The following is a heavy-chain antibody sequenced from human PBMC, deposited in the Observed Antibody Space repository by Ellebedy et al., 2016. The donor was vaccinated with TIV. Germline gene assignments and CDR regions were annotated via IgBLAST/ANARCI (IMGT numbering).Heavy chain of an antibody. V-gene: IGHV5-51*01. CDR2: IYPGDSNI. CDR3: ARGVTALDY. J-gene: IGHJ4*02. Sequence: GESLKISXQASGYNFGGHWIGWVRQTPAKGLEWMAIIYPGDSNIKYSPSFEGHVTISADKSLTAAYLQWNSLKTSDSAIYFCARGVTALDYWGQGTRVTVSS. D-gene: IGHD2-21*02. CDR1: GYNFGGHW.